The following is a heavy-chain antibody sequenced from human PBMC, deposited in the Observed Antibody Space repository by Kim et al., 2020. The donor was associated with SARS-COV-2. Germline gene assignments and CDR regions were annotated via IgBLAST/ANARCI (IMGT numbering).Heavy chain of an antibody. CDR3: ARHGPFPGYCSGGSCYPDAFDI. D-gene: IGHD2-15*01. CDR1: GGSISSSSYY. J-gene: IGHJ3*02. V-gene: IGHV4-39*01. CDR2: IYYSGSA. Sequence: SETLSLTCTVSGGSISSSSYYWGWIRQPPGKGLEWIGSIYYSGSASYNPSLKSRVTISVDTSKNQFSLKLSSVTAADTAVYYCARHGPFPGYCSGGSCYPDAFDIWGQGTMVTVSS.